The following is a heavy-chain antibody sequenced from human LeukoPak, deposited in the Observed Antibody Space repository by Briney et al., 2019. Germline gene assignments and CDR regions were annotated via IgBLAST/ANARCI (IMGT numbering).Heavy chain of an antibody. CDR2: IYYSGST. CDR3: ARVPNYYDSSDTFDY. J-gene: IGHJ4*02. D-gene: IGHD3-22*01. Sequence: SETLSLTCTVSGGSISSGGYYWRWIRQHPGKGLEWIGYIYYSGSTYYNPSLKSRVTISVDTSKNQFSLKLSSVTAADTAVYYCARVPNYYDSSDTFDYWGQGTLVTVSS. V-gene: IGHV4-31*03. CDR1: GGSISSGGYY.